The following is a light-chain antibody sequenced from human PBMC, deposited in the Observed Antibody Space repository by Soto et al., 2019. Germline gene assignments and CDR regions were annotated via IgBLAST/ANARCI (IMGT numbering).Light chain of an antibody. CDR1: QSISSW. V-gene: IGKV1-5*01. CDR2: DAS. J-gene: IGKJ1*01. CDR3: QQYESYSPWT. Sequence: DIQMTQSPSALSASVGDRATITCRASQSISSWLAWYQQKPGKAPKLLIYDASTLQSGAPSRYSGSGSGTEFTLTISNLQPDDFATYYCQQYESYSPWTFGQGTKVDIK.